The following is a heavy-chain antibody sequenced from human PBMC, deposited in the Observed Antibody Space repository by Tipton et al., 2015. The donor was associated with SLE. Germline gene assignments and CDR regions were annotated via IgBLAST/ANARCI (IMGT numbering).Heavy chain of an antibody. V-gene: IGHV3-13*01. J-gene: IGHJ3*02. CDR3: ARAGDADAFDI. Sequence: AVSGFIFSNYDMHWVRQAIGKGLEWVSGIGVAGDTYYPDSVKGRFTISRENAVNSLYLQINSLRAGDTAIYYCARAGDADAFDIWGQGTMVNVSS. CDR1: GFIFSNYD. CDR2: IGVAGDT. D-gene: IGHD3-10*01.